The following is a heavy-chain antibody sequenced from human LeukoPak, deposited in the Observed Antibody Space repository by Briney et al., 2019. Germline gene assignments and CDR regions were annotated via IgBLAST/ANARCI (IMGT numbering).Heavy chain of an antibody. D-gene: IGHD3-10*01. CDR1: GGSFSGYY. V-gene: IGHV4-34*01. CDR2: INHSGST. CDR3: ARDQSYSGTFDP. Sequence: SETLSLTCTVYGGSFSGYYWTWIRQPPGKGLEWIGEINHSGSTNYNPSLKSRVTISVDTSKNQFSLKVRSVTAADTAVYYCARDQSYSGTFDPWGQGTLVTVSS. J-gene: IGHJ5*02.